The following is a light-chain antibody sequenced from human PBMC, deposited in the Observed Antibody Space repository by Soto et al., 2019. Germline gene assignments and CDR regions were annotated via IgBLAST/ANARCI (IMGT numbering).Light chain of an antibody. CDR3: QQYYYTPYT. CDR1: QTISSW. V-gene: IGKV4-1*01. J-gene: IGKJ2*01. CDR2: WAS. Sequence: DIPMTQSPSTLSGSVGDRVTITCRASQTISSWLAWYQQKPGQPPKLLIYWASTRQSGVPDRFSGSGSGTDFTLTISSLQAEDVAVYYCQQYYYTPYTFGPGTKLEIK.